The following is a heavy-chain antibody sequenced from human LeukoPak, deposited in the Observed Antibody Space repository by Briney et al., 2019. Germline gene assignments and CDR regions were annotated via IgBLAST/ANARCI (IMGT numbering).Heavy chain of an antibody. J-gene: IGHJ4*02. D-gene: IGHD3-10*01. CDR1: GGSFRGYY. V-gene: IGHV4-34*01. Sequence: LSLICAVYGGSFRGYYWSWIRQPPGKGLGWIGEINHSGSTNYDPSLTSRVTITADSSKTQFFLKLSCVTAADTAVYYCARCTRITMVRGVIITGIYYIDYWGQGTLVTVPS. CDR2: INHSGST. CDR3: ARCTRITMVRGVIITGIYYIDY.